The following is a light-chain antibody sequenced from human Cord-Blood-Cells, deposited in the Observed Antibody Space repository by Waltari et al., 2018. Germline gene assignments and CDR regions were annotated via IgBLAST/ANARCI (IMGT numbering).Light chain of an antibody. CDR1: SSDVGGYNY. Sequence: QSALTQPASVSGSPGQSITISCTGTSSDVGGYNYVSWYQQHPGKDPKLMIYDVSNRPSGVSNHFSGSKSGNTASLTISGLQAEDEADYYCSSYTSSSTLVFGGGTKLTVL. V-gene: IGLV2-14*01. CDR3: SSYTSSSTLV. J-gene: IGLJ2*01. CDR2: DVS.